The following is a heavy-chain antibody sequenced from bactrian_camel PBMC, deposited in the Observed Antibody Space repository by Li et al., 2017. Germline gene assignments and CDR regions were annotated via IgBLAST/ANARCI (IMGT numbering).Heavy chain of an antibody. CDR2: ISSGGAST. J-gene: IGHJ4*01. Sequence: DVQPVESGGGSVQAGGSLKLSCAASGFTFSSYAMSWVRLAPGKGLEWVSRISSGGASTYYADSVKGRFTISRDNAKNTVYLQMNSLKPEDTAVYYCVTAQAYWGQGTQVTVS. V-gene: IGHV3S35*01. D-gene: IGHD3*01. CDR1: GFTFSSYA. CDR3: VTAQAY.